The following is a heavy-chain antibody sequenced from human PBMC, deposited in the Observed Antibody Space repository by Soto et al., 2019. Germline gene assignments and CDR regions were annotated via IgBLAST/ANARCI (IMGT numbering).Heavy chain of an antibody. CDR1: GFTFRSHG. J-gene: IGHJ6*02. CDR3: VRAGRYDPFSGHYKFGMDV. D-gene: IGHD3-10*01. Sequence: QVQLVESGGGVVQPGRSLRLSCTASGFTFRSHGMHWVRQTAGKGLEWLAVISFDGSNKYYADSVKGRFTISRDNSNNTLFLQMNRLRPDDTAEFYCVRAGRYDPFSGHYKFGMDVWGHGTTVIVSS. CDR2: ISFDGSNK. V-gene: IGHV3-30*03.